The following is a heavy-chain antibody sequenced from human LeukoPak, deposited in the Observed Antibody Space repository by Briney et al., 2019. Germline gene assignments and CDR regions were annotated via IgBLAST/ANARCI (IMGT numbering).Heavy chain of an antibody. CDR2: ISAYNGDT. Sequence: ASVKVSCKSTGYTFSSYGISWVRQAPGQGLEWMGWISAYNGDTNYAQKLQSRLTMTTDTSTSTAYMELRSLRSDDTAVYYCARDIGIVVAGTVDYWGQGTLVTVSS. V-gene: IGHV1-18*01. J-gene: IGHJ4*02. D-gene: IGHD6-19*01. CDR3: ARDIGIVVAGTVDY. CDR1: GYTFSSYG.